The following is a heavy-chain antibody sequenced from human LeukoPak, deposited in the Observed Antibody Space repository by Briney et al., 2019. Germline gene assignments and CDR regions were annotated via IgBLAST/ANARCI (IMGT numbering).Heavy chain of an antibody. CDR2: IIPIFGTA. Sequence: SVKVSCKASGYTFTTYAMNWVRQAPGQGLEWMGGIIPIFGTANYAQKFQGRVTITADESTSTAYMELSSLRSEDTAVYYCARASIPYYYDSSGYYYGADYWGQGTLVTVSS. J-gene: IGHJ4*02. D-gene: IGHD3-22*01. CDR3: ARASIPYYYDSSGYYYGADY. V-gene: IGHV1-69*13. CDR1: GYTFTTYA.